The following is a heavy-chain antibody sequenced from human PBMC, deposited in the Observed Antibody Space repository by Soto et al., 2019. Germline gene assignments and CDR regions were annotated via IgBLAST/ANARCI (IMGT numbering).Heavy chain of an antibody. D-gene: IGHD3-3*01. J-gene: IGHJ4*02. V-gene: IGHV3-23*01. CDR2: ISGSGGST. CDR3: AKMAHDFWSGSIDY. Sequence: GGSLRLSCAASGFTFSSYPMSWVRQPPGKGLEWVSAISGSGGSTYYADSVKGRFTISRDNSKNTLYLQMNSLRAEDTAVYYCAKMAHDFWSGSIDYWGQGTLVTVSS. CDR1: GFTFSSYP.